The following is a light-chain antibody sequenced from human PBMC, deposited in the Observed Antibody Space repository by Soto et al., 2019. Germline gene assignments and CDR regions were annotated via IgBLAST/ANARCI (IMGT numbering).Light chain of an antibody. CDR1: QSISSSF. V-gene: IGKV3D-20*02. CDR2: DAY. CDR3: QQRHMWTIT. Sequence: IVLTQSPGTLSLSPGERASLSCGASQSISSSFLAWYQKKHGQAPRLLIYDAYNRATGIPPRVSGSGSGTDLTITISSIEHEDSEAYYCQQRHMWTITFGQGTRLEIK. J-gene: IGKJ5*01.